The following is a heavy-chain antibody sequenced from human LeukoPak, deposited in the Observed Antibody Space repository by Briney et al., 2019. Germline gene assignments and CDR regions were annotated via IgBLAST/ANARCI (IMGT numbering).Heavy chain of an antibody. Sequence: PSETLSLTCTVSGCSISSGSYCWSWIRQPAGKGLEWIGRIYTSGSTNYNPSLKSRVTISVDTSKNQFSLKLSSVTAADTAVYYCARDTSGSYYNPHFDYWGQGTLVTVSS. CDR3: ARDTSGSYYNPHFDY. V-gene: IGHV4-61*02. CDR2: IYTSGST. CDR1: GCSISSGSYC. D-gene: IGHD3-10*01. J-gene: IGHJ4*02.